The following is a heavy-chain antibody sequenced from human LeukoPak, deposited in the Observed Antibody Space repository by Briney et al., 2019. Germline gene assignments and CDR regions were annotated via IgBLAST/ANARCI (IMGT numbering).Heavy chain of an antibody. CDR1: GLTFSNFP. Sequence: GGSLRLSCAASGLTFSNFPMHWVRQAPGKGLEWVALIQDDGATANYVDSVRGRFTISRDNSKSTVYLQMNSLKPDDTAVYYCATQSITLVVVISPFDYWGQGTLVTVSS. CDR2: IQDDGATA. CDR3: ATQSITLVVVISPFDY. J-gene: IGHJ4*02. V-gene: IGHV3-30*02. D-gene: IGHD3-22*01.